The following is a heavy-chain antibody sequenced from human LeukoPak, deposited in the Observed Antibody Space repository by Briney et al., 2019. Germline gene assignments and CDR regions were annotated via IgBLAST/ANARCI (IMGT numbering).Heavy chain of an antibody. Sequence: GGSLRLPCAASGFTFRSYAMSWVRQAPGKGLEWVSAISSSGGSTYYADSVKGRFTISRDNSKNTLYLQMNSLRAEDTAVYYCAKDWEWFGEFSNWGQGTLVTVSS. V-gene: IGHV3-23*01. CDR3: AKDWEWFGEFSN. CDR2: ISSSGGST. J-gene: IGHJ4*02. CDR1: GFTFRSYA. D-gene: IGHD3-10*01.